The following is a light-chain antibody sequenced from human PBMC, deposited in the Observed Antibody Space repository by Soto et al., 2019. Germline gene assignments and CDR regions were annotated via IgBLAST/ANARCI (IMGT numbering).Light chain of an antibody. V-gene: IGKV1-8*01. CDR1: QGISSY. CDR3: EKYDNWPWT. J-gene: IGKJ1*01. CDR2: AAS. Sequence: AIPTPHAQPSFSGSTRKIVRTTCRASQGISSYLAWYQQKPGKAPKLLIYAASTLQSGVASRFSGTAFATYLIIPFSSLQSEDFAVYYCEKYDNWPWTFGSGTKGDIK.